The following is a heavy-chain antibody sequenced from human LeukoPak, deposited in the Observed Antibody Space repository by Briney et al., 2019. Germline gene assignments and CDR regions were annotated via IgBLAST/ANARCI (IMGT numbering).Heavy chain of an antibody. Sequence: SETLSLTCAVYSGSFSGYYWSWIRQPPGKGLEWIGEINHSGSTNYNPSLKSRVTISVDTSKNQFSLKLSSVTAADTAVYYCARGPRIAARRYAFDIWGQGTMVTVSS. J-gene: IGHJ3*02. CDR2: INHSGST. V-gene: IGHV4-34*01. CDR3: ARGPRIAARRYAFDI. D-gene: IGHD6-6*01. CDR1: SGSFSGYY.